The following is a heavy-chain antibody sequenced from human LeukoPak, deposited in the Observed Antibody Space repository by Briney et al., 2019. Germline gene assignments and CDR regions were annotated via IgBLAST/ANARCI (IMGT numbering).Heavy chain of an antibody. CDR1: GGSISSGDYS. Sequence: PSQTLSLICIVSGGSISSGDYSWTWIRQHPGTGLEWIGYIYNSGSTSYKPSLKSRVTISEDTSQNQFSLKLSSVTAADTAVYYCARHTRNHGMEVWGQGTTVTVSS. D-gene: IGHD1-14*01. V-gene: IGHV4-31*03. CDR2: IYNSGST. J-gene: IGHJ6*02. CDR3: ARHTRNHGMEV.